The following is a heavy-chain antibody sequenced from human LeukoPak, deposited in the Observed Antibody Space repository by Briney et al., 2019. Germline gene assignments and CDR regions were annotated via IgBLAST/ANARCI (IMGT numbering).Heavy chain of an antibody. CDR3: AKARVVVAADY. V-gene: IGHV3-30*18. J-gene: IGHJ4*02. D-gene: IGHD2-15*01. CDR2: ISYDGSNK. Sequence: GGSVRLSCAASGFTFSSYGMHWVRQAPGKGLEWVAVISYDGSNKYYADSVKGRFTISRDNSKNTLYLQMNSLRAEDTAVYYCAKARVVVAADYWGQGTLVTVSS. CDR1: GFTFSSYG.